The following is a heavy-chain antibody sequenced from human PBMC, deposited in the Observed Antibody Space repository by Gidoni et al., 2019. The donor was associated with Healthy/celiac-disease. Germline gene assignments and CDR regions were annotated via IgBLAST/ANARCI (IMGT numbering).Heavy chain of an antibody. J-gene: IGHJ4*02. CDR3: AKDKGVYQLLSYGFDY. CDR1: GLTFSRYA. D-gene: IGHD2-2*01. Sequence: VQLLESGGGLVQPGGSLRLSCAASGLTFSRYAMSWVRQAPGKGLEWVSAISGSGGSTYYADSVKGRFTISRDNSKNTLYLQMNSLRAEDTAVYYCAKDKGVYQLLSYGFDYWGQGTLVTVSS. V-gene: IGHV3-23*01. CDR2: ISGSGGST.